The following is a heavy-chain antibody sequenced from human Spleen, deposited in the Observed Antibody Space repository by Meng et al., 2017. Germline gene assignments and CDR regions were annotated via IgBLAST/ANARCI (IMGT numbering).Heavy chain of an antibody. Sequence: GQLGLSGVEVKKPGASVKVSCKASGYTFTGYYMHWVRQAPGQGLEWMGWINPNSGGTNYAQKFQGRVTITADKSTSTAYMELSSLRSEDTAVYYCARDHSPYYYDSSGYYCLDYWGQGTLVTVSS. CDR2: INPNSGGT. CDR3: ARDHSPYYYDSSGYYCLDY. J-gene: IGHJ4*02. CDR1: GYTFTGYY. V-gene: IGHV1-2*02. D-gene: IGHD3-22*01.